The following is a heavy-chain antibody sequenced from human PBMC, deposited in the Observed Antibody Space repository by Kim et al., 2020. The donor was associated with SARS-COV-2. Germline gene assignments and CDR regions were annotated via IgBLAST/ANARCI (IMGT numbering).Heavy chain of an antibody. V-gene: IGHV3-48*04. CDR1: GFTLSLYS. J-gene: IGHJ3*02. CDR3: GRENYWAFDI. Sequence: GGSLRLSCATSGFTLSLYSMNWVRQSPGKGLEWVSHISGTGTITKHADSVRGRFTISRDNAKNSLFLQMNGLRAEDTAVYYCGRENYWAFDIWGHGTMVTVSS. CDR2: ISGTGTIT. D-gene: IGHD2-15*01.